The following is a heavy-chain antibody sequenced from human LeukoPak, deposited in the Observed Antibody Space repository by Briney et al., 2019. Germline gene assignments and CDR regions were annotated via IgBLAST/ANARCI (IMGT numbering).Heavy chain of an antibody. CDR3: AKRPYYYDSSGYRVYYYYMDV. J-gene: IGHJ6*03. Sequence: PGGSLRLSCAASGFTFSSYSMNWVRQAPGKGLEWVSSISSSSSYIYYADSVKGRFAISRDNAKNSLYLQMNSLRAEDTAVYYCAKRPYYYDSSGYRVYYYYMDVWGKGTTVTISS. CDR1: GFTFSSYS. D-gene: IGHD3-22*01. CDR2: ISSSSSYI. V-gene: IGHV3-21*04.